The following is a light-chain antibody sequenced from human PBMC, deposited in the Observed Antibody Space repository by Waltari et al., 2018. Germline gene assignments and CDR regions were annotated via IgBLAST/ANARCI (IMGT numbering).Light chain of an antibody. Sequence: DIQMTQSPSILSASVGDRVTTTCRARESISSWLAWYQQKLGNAPKLLIYQASRLQSGVPSRFSASGSGREFTLTISRLEPEDFAVYYCQQYGSSPRTFGQGTKVEIK. J-gene: IGKJ1*01. CDR3: QQYGSSPRT. CDR1: ESISSW. CDR2: QAS. V-gene: IGKV1-5*03.